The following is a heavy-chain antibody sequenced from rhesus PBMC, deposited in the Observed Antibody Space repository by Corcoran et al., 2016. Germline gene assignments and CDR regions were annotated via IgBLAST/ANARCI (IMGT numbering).Heavy chain of an antibody. CDR2: IYGSSGST. J-gene: IGHJ4*01. CDR3: ASAPPYNFWTGFPDY. V-gene: IGHV4-76*01. Sequence: QVQLQESGPGVVKPSETLSLTCAVSGGSISGGYDWSWIRQPPGKGPEWIGYIYGSSGSTNYNPSLKIRVTISKDASKNEFSLKLSSVTAAATAVYYCASAPPYNFWTGFPDYWGQGVLVTVSS. D-gene: IGHD3-3*01. CDR1: GGSISGGYD.